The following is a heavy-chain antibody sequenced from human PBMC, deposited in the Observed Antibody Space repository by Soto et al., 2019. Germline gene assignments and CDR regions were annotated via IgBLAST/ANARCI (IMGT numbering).Heavy chain of an antibody. CDR1: GFTFSSYG. CDR2: ISYDGSNK. D-gene: IGHD6-19*01. V-gene: IGHV3-30*18. CDR3: AKGMRSIAVAGTAEY. J-gene: IGHJ4*02. Sequence: QVQLVESGGGVVQPGRSLRLSCAASGFTFSSYGMHWVRQAQGKGLEWVAVISYDGSNKYYADSVKGRFTISRDNSKNTLYLQMNSLRAEDTAVYYCAKGMRSIAVAGTAEYWGQGTLVTVSS.